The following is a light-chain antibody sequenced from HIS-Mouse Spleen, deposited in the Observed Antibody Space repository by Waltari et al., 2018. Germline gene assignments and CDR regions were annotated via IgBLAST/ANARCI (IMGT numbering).Light chain of an antibody. CDR1: SSDAGGYNY. J-gene: IGLJ2*01. CDR2: DVS. Sequence: QSALTQPASVSGSPGQSITISCTGTSSDAGGYNYVSRYQQHPGKAPKLMIYDVSNRPSGVSNRFSGSKSGNTASLTISGLQAEDEADYSCSSYTSSSTVVFGGGTKLTVL. V-gene: IGLV2-14*03. CDR3: SSYTSSSTVV.